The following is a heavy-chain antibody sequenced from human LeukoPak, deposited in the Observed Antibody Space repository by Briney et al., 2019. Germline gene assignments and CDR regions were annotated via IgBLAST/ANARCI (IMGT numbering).Heavy chain of an antibody. V-gene: IGHV5-51*01. J-gene: IGHJ4*02. CDR2: IYPGDSDT. D-gene: IGHD5-18*01. CDR3: ARWHVDTAMVSYLDY. CDR1: GYSFTSYW. Sequence: GESLKISCQGSGYSFTSYWIGWVRQMPGKGLEWRGIIYPGDSDTRYSPSFQGQVTISADKSISTAYLQWSSLKASDTAMYYCARWHVDTAMVSYLDYGGQGTLVTVSS.